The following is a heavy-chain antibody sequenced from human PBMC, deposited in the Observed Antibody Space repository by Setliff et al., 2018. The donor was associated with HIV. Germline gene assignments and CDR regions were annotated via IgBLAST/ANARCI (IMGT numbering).Heavy chain of an antibody. CDR2: IYHSGTT. Sequence: PSETLSLTCAVSGYSISSGYYWGWIRQTPGKGLEWIGSIYHSGTTYYNPSLRSRVTISVDTSKNQFSLKLSSVTAADTAVYYCARQGDGYNSYHVYYFDYWGQGTLVTVSS. CDR3: ARQGDGYNSYHVYYFDY. V-gene: IGHV4-38-2*01. J-gene: IGHJ4*02. CDR1: GYSISSGYY. D-gene: IGHD5-12*01.